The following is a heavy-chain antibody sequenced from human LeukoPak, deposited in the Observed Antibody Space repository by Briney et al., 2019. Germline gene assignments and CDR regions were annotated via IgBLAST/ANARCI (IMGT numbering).Heavy chain of an antibody. CDR2: INPSDGCT. CDR1: GYTFTSYY. CDR3: ARVVSDSYDSGGYLLDY. J-gene: IGHJ4*02. Sequence: ASVKVSFKASGYTFTSYYIHCVRQAPGQGLEWMGIINPSDGCTTYAQKFQGRVTMTRDTSTSTVYMELSSLRSEDTAVYYCARVVSDSYDSGGYLLDYWGQGTLVTVSS. D-gene: IGHD3-22*01. V-gene: IGHV1-46*01.